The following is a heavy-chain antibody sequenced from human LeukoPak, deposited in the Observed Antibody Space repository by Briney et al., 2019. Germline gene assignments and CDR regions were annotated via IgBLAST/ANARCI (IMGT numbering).Heavy chain of an antibody. J-gene: IGHJ4*02. CDR2: TYYSGRT. CDR1: YGSISDISYY. D-gene: IGHD3-9*01. Sequence: SETLSLTCTVSYGSISDISYYWGWIRQPPGKGLEWIGSTYYSGRTYYNSSLKSRVTISVDTSKNQFSLKVTSVTAADTAVYYCASAYYDILGGHFDYWGQGTLVTVSS. CDR3: ASAYYDILGGHFDY. V-gene: IGHV4-39*07.